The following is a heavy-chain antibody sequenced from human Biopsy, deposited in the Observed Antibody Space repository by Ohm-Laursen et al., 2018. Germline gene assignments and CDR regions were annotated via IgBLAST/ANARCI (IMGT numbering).Heavy chain of an antibody. D-gene: IGHD3-16*01. J-gene: IGHJ4*01. CDR2: ISSGGSTI. Sequence: SLRLSCAASGFTFSDYQMSWIRQTPGKGLERVSHISSGGSTIFHADSVKGRFTISRDDAKGSLYLQMTNLRAEDTAVYYCGRSYGIMAAPVHLWGQGTLVTVSS. CDR1: GFTFSDYQ. V-gene: IGHV3-11*01. CDR3: GRSYGIMAAPVHL.